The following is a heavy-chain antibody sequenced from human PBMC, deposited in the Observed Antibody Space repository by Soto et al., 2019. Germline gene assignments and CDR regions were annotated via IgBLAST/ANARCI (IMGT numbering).Heavy chain of an antibody. J-gene: IGHJ6*02. CDR1: GGSIRSGGYY. CDR2: IYYSGNT. Sequence: SETLSLTCTASGGSIRSGGYYWSWIRHLPGKGLEWIGHIYYSGNTYYNPSLKSRLAISVDTSKNQFSLKLNSVTAADTAVYYCARDRLMATAGTARYYYGLDVWGQGTTVTVSS. CDR3: ARDRLMATAGTARYYYGLDV. V-gene: IGHV4-31*03. D-gene: IGHD2-21*02.